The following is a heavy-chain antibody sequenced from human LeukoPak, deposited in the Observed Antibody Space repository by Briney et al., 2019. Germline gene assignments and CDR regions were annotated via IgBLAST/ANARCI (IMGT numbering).Heavy chain of an antibody. CDR2: IYQSGST. Sequence: SETLSLTCTVFGSSISSGYYWGWIRQPPGKGLEWIGSIYQSGSTNYNPSLKSRVTVSVDTSKNQFSLKLTSVTAADTAVYYCARIVTAGIYNMDVWGKGTTVTVSS. D-gene: IGHD2-2*02. CDR1: GSSISSGYY. J-gene: IGHJ6*03. CDR3: ARIVTAGIYNMDV. V-gene: IGHV4-38-2*02.